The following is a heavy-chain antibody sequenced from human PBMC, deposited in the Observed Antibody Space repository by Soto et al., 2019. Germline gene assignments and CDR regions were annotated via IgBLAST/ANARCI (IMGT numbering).Heavy chain of an antibody. V-gene: IGHV3-21*06. CDR3: AILRDRAA. Sequence: PGGSLRLSCAASGFSFSSYTMNWVRQAPGKGLEWVSTISTTGNYINYADSVKGRFTVSRDNAKNLLYLHLNRLRGNDTGVYYCAILRDRAAWGQGTLVTVSS. CDR2: ISTTGNYI. CDR1: GFSFSSYT. J-gene: IGHJ5*02.